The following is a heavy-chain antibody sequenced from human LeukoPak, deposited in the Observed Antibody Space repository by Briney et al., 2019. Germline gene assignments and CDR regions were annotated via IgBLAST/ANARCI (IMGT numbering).Heavy chain of an antibody. CDR1: GYTFTGYY. CDR3: ARGDWFDP. Sequence: ASMKVSCKASGYTFTGYYIHWVRQAPGQGLQWMGRINPNTGGTNYAQKFQGRVTMTRDTSISTAYMDLSRLGSDDTAVYYCARGDWFDPWGQGTLVTISS. J-gene: IGHJ5*02. V-gene: IGHV1-2*06. CDR2: INPNTGGT.